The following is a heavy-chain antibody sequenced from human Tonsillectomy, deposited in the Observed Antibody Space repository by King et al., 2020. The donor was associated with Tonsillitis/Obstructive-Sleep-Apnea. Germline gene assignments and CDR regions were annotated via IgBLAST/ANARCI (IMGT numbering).Heavy chain of an antibody. CDR2: VNHCGST. CDR3: ARGSDCTGGVCYTSSWFDP. D-gene: IGHD2-8*02. V-gene: IGHV4-34*01. CDR1: GGAFSGFY. J-gene: IGHJ5*02. Sequence: VQLQQWGAGLFKPSETLSLTCAVYGGAFSGFYWSWLRQPPGKGLEWIGEVNHCGSTNYNPSPKSRVTISIYTSKNQFSLKLSSVTAADTAVYYCARGSDCTGGVCYTSSWFDPWGQGTLVTVSS.